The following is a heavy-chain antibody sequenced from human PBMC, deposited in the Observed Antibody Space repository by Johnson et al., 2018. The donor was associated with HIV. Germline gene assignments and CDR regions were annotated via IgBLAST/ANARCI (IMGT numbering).Heavy chain of an antibody. CDR3: AKDRHDYGDLDAFDI. CDR2: ISYDGGNK. D-gene: IGHD4-17*01. V-gene: IGHV3-30-3*01. J-gene: IGHJ3*02. CDR1: GFTFSSYA. Sequence: QVQLVESGGGVVQPGRSLRLSCAASGFTFSSYAMHWVRQAPGKGLEWVAVISYDGGNKYYADSVKGRFTISRDNSKNTLYLQMNSLTGEDTALYYCAKDRHDYGDLDAFDIWGQGTMVTVSS.